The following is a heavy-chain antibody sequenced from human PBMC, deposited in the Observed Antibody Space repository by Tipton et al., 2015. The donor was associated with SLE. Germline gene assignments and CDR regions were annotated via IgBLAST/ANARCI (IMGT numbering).Heavy chain of an antibody. CDR2: IYYSGNT. D-gene: IGHD3-16*01. J-gene: IGHJ5*02. V-gene: IGHV4-39*07. CDR1: GGSISSSSYY. Sequence: TLSLTCTVSGGSISSSSYYWGWIRQPPGKGLEWIGSIYYSGNTYYNPSLKSRVTISVDTSKNQFSLKLRFVTAADTAVYYCARGFGPWFDPWGQGTLVTVSS. CDR3: ARGFGPWFDP.